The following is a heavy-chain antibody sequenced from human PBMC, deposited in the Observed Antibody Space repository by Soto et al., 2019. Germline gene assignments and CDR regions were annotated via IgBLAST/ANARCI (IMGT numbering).Heavy chain of an antibody. J-gene: IGHJ6*03. CDR2: INDSGNI. D-gene: IGHD3-10*01. CDR3: ARGLILWFGEFSRRGGYYYYMDV. CDR1: GGSLSGYQ. V-gene: IGHV4-34*01. Sequence: QVQLQQWGAGLLKPSETLSLTCAVYGGSLSGYQWTWIRQTPGKGLEWIGEINDSGNINYNPSLKSRVTILLDTPRKQISLKLSSVTAADSAVYYCARGLILWFGEFSRRGGYYYYMDVWGKGTTVTVSS.